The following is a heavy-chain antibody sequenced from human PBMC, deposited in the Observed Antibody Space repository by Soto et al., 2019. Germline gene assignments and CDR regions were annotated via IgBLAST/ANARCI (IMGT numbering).Heavy chain of an antibody. CDR1: GFTFNSYW. V-gene: IGHV3-74*01. CDR3: AREFYYYDRSGNLGY. CDR2: TNSDESSI. D-gene: IGHD3-22*01. J-gene: IGHJ4*02. Sequence: GGSLRLSCAASGFTFNSYWMHWVRQVPGKGLVWVARTNSDESSIAYADSVEGRFTISRDNAKNMVYLELNSLRAEDTAVYYCAREFYYYDRSGNLGYWGQGALVTVSS.